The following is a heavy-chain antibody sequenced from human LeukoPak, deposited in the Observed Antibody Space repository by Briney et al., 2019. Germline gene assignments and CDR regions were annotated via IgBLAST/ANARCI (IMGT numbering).Heavy chain of an antibody. V-gene: IGHV1-18*01. CDR2: ISAYNGNT. D-gene: IGHD6-19*01. Sequence: GASVKVSCKTSGYRFTNYGITWVRQAPGQGLEWMGWISAYNGNTNYAQKLQGRVTMTTDTSTSTAYMELRSLRSDDTAVYYCAREIAVAGNDYWGQGTLVTVSS. CDR1: GYRFTNYG. J-gene: IGHJ4*02. CDR3: AREIAVAGNDY.